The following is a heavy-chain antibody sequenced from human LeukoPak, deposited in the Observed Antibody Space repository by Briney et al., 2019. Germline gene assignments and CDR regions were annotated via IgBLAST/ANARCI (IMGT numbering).Heavy chain of an antibody. CDR1: GFTFSSYA. J-gene: IGHJ4*02. V-gene: IGHV3-23*01. Sequence: GGSLRLSCAASGFTFSSYAMSWVRQAPGKGLGWVSAISGSGGSTYYADSVKGRFTISRDNSKNTLYLQMNSLRAEDTAVYYCAKAIASVVVPAATTDYWGQGTLVTVSS. CDR3: AKAIASVVVPAATTDY. CDR2: ISGSGGST. D-gene: IGHD2-2*01.